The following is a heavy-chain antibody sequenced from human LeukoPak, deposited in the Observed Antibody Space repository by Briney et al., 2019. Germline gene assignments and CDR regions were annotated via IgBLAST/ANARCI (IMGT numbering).Heavy chain of an antibody. CDR3: AKGWGTSGTFDI. CDR2: ITGSGGTT. CDR1: GFTFSNYG. J-gene: IGHJ3*02. Sequence: PGGSLRLSCAASGFTFSNYGMSWVRQAPGKGLEWVSVITGSGGTTYYADSVKGRFTMSRDNSKNTLYLQMNSLRAEDTAVYYCAKGWGTSGTFDIWGQGTMVTVSS. V-gene: IGHV3-23*01. D-gene: IGHD3-10*01.